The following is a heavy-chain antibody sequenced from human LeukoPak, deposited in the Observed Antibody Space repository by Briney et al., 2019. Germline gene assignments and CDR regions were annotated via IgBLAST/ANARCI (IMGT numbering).Heavy chain of an antibody. CDR3: AKQSYDFWSGYIDY. D-gene: IGHD3-3*01. Sequence: GGSLRLSCAAFGFTFSSYAMSWVRQAPGKGLEWVSAISGSGGSTYYADSVKGRFTISRDNSKNTLYLQMNSLRAEDTAVYYCAKQSYDFWSGYIDYWGQGTLVTVSS. CDR2: ISGSGGST. V-gene: IGHV3-23*01. CDR1: GFTFSSYA. J-gene: IGHJ4*02.